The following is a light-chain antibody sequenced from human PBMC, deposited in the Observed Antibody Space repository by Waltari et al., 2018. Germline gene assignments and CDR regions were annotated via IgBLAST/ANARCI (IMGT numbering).Light chain of an antibody. CDR1: QSVLYSSNNKHY. Sequence: DIVLTQSPDSLAVSLGERATINCNSSQSVLYSSNNKHYLAWYQQKPGQPPKLLIYWASTRESGVPDRFSGSGSGTDFTLTISSLQAEDVAVYYCQQYYSTPITFGQGTRLEIK. J-gene: IGKJ5*01. V-gene: IGKV4-1*01. CDR3: QQYYSTPIT. CDR2: WAS.